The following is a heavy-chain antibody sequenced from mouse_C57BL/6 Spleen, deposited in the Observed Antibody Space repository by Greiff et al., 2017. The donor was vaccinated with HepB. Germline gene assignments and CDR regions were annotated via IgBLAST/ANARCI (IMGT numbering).Heavy chain of an antibody. CDR2: IYPGSGST. Sequence: QVQLQQPGAELVKPGASVKMSCKASGYTFTSYWITWVKQRPGQGLEWIGDIYPGSGSTNYNEKFKSKATLTVDTSSSTAYMQLSSLTSEDSAVYYCALSDYDYDYFDYWGQGTTLTVSS. V-gene: IGHV1-55*01. J-gene: IGHJ2*01. CDR3: ALSDYDYDYFDY. CDR1: GYTFTSYW. D-gene: IGHD2-4*01.